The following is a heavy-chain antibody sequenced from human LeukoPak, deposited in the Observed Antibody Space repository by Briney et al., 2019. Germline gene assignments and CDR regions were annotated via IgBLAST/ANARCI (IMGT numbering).Heavy chain of an antibody. CDR3: ARCLYRFGSFYFDL. Sequence: KASETLSLTCSVSGFSISTTSYYWGWLRQSPGNGLELIASIFSGAMTKTNYNPSLKGRVAISADTSRNRFSLTLTSVTAEDTAVYYCARCLYRFGSFYFDLWGQGSLVTVSS. CDR1: GFSISTTSYY. V-gene: IGHV4-39*01. J-gene: IGHJ4*02. D-gene: IGHD5-18*01. CDR2: IFSGAMTKT.